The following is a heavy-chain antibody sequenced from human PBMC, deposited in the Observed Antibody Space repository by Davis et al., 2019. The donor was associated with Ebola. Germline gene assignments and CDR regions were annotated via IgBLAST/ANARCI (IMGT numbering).Heavy chain of an antibody. CDR2: ISSSSSYI. Sequence: GGSLRLSCAASGFTFSSYGIHWVRQAPGKGLEWVSSISSSSSYIYYADSVKGRFTISRDNAKNSLYLQMNSLRAEDTAVYYCARDSSEYSSSSQVYFDYWGQGTLVTVSS. CDR1: GFTFSSYG. D-gene: IGHD6-6*01. V-gene: IGHV3-21*01. CDR3: ARDSSEYSSSSQVYFDY. J-gene: IGHJ4*02.